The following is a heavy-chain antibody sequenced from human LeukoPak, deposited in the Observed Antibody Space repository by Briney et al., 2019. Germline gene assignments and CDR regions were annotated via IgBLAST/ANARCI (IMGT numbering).Heavy chain of an antibody. J-gene: IGHJ4*02. CDR2: IGGSGSIT. D-gene: IGHD6-19*01. Sequence: PGASLRLSCAASGFTFGSQAMSWVRQAPGKGLEWVSVIGGSGSITYYRDSVKGRFTISRDNSKNTMYLQTNSLRAEDTAVYYCASAGSGWYDYWGQGTLVTVSS. CDR3: ASAGSGWYDY. CDR1: GFTFGSQA. V-gene: IGHV3-23*01.